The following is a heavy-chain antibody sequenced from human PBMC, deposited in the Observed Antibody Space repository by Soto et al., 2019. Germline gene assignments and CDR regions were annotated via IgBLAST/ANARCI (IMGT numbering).Heavy chain of an antibody. D-gene: IGHD2-15*01. CDR3: ARGRVVSDAQGWFDP. V-gene: IGHV1-8*01. Sequence: GASVKVSCKASGYTFTSYDINWVRQATGQGLEWMGWMNPNSGNTGYAQKFQGRVTMTRNTSISTAYMELSSLRSDDTAMYYCARGRVVSDAQGWFDPWGQGTLVTVSS. CDR2: MNPNSGNT. J-gene: IGHJ5*02. CDR1: GYTFTSYD.